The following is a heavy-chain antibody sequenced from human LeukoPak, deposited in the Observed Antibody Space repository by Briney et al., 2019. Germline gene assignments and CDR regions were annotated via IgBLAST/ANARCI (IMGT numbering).Heavy chain of an antibody. Sequence: ASVKVSCKASGYTFTSYDINWVRQATGQRLECMGWMNPNSGNTGYAQKFQGRVTMTRNTSISTAYMELSSLRSEDTAVYYCASDYYGSGSFDYWGQGTLVTVSS. CDR1: GYTFTSYD. V-gene: IGHV1-8*01. CDR2: MNPNSGNT. J-gene: IGHJ4*02. D-gene: IGHD3-10*01. CDR3: ASDYYGSGSFDY.